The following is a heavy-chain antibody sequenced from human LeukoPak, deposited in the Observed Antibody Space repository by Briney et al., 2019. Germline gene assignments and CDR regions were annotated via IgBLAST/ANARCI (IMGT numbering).Heavy chain of an antibody. D-gene: IGHD3-10*01. J-gene: IGHJ3*02. CDR1: GGSISSYY. CDR2: IYYSGST. V-gene: IGHV4-59*01. Sequence: SETLSLTCTVSGGSISSYYWSWIRQPPGKGLEWIGYIYYSGSTNYNPSLKSRVTISVDTSKNQFSPKLSSVTAADTAVYYCAKDMGSAFDIWGQGTMVTVSS. CDR3: AKDMGSAFDI.